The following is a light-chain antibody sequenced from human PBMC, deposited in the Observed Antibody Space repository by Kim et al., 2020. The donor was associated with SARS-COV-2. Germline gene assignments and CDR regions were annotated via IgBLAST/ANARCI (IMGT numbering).Light chain of an antibody. CDR2: GAS. Sequence: SPGEGAALSCRASQTVYNNYLAWYQHKPGQAPRLLIYGASSRATGIPDRFSGSGSATDFTLTISRLEPEDSAVYYCQQYGSSPPAFGQGTKVDIK. J-gene: IGKJ1*01. V-gene: IGKV3-20*01. CDR1: QTVYNNY. CDR3: QQYGSSPPA.